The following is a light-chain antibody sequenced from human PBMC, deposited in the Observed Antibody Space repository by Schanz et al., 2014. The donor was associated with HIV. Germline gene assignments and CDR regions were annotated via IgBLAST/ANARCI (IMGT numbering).Light chain of an antibody. CDR1: NSNIGAGYD. J-gene: IGLJ2*01. CDR2: GNS. CDR3: QSYDTSLSGYVV. V-gene: IGLV1-40*01. Sequence: QSVLTQPPSVSGAPGQRVTISCTGSNSNIGAGYDVHWYQQLPGTAPKLLIYGNSNRPSGVPDRISGSKSGTSASLAITGLQAEDEAHYYCQSYDTSLSGYVVFGGGTKLTVL.